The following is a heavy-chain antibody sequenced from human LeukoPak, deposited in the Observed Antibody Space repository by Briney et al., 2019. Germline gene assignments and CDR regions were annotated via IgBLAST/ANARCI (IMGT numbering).Heavy chain of an antibody. J-gene: IGHJ5*02. CDR1: GFTFDDYA. CDR2: ISWNSGSI. D-gene: IGHD5-18*01. V-gene: IGHV3-9*01. CDR3: AKGTGYSYGNNWFDP. Sequence: GRSLRLSCAASGFTFDDYAMHWVRQVPGKGLEWVSGISWNSGSIGYAASVTGRFTISRDNAKNPLYLQMNSLRAEDTALYYCAKGTGYSYGNNWFDPWGQGTLVTVSS.